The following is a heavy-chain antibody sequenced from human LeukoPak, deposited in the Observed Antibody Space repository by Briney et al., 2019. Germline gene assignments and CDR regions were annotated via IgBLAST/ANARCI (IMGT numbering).Heavy chain of an antibody. D-gene: IGHD3-22*01. Sequence: QPGGSLRPSCEGSGFTFSSFEMNWVRQAPGKGLEWLSYIGSGGGPIYYADSVKGRFTISRDNARNSLYLQMNSLRAEDTAVYHCAREDSRDALDIWGQGTMVTVSS. CDR2: IGSGGGPI. CDR1: GFTFSSFE. J-gene: IGHJ3*02. CDR3: AREDSRDALDI. V-gene: IGHV3-48*03.